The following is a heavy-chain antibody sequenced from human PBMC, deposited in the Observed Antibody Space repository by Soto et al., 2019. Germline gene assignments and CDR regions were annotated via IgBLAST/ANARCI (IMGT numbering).Heavy chain of an antibody. CDR2: IYPGDSDT. V-gene: IGHV5-51*01. Sequence: GESLKISCKGSGYSFTSYWIGWVRQMPGKGLEWMGIIYPGDSDTRYSPSFQGQVTISADKSISTAYLQWSSLKASDTAMYYCARRGDSSGYYYYFDYWGQGTLVTVSS. J-gene: IGHJ4*02. CDR3: ARRGDSSGYYYYFDY. D-gene: IGHD3-22*01. CDR1: GYSFTSYW.